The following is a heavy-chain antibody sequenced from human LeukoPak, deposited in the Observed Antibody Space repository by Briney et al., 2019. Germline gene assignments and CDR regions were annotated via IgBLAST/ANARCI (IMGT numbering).Heavy chain of an antibody. CDR1: GGSFSGYY. D-gene: IGHD3-3*01. Sequence: PSETLSLTCAAYGGSFSGYYWSWIRQPPGKGLEWIGEINHSGSTNYSPSLKSRVTISADTSKNQFSLKLSSVTAADTAVYYCARGSLDFWSGYYAYWGQGNLVTVSS. V-gene: IGHV4-34*01. CDR3: ARGSLDFWSGYYAY. J-gene: IGHJ4*02. CDR2: INHSGST.